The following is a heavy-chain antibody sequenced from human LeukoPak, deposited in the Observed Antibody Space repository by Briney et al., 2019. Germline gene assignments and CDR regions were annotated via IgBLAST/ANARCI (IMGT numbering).Heavy chain of an antibody. V-gene: IGHV3-66*04. CDR2: IYSDGST. CDR3: ARQEARNYYYEGLDY. D-gene: IGHD3-22*01. Sequence: GGSLRLSCAASGFTVSSNYMSWVRQAPGKGLEWVSIIYSDGSTYYADSVKGRFTISRDNSKNTLYLQMNSLRPDDTAIYFCARQEARNYYYEGLDYWGQGTLVTVSS. J-gene: IGHJ4*02. CDR1: GFTVSSNY.